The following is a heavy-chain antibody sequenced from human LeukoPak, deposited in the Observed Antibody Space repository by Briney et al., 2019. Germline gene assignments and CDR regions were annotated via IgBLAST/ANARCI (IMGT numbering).Heavy chain of an antibody. CDR2: IYHRGTT. D-gene: IGHD3-22*01. J-gene: IGHJ4*02. CDR1: GYSISSGYY. Sequence: SETLSLTCAVSGYSISSGYYWGWIRQSPGKGLEWIGSIYHRGTTYYNPSLKRRVTISVDTSKNQFSLKLSSVTAADTAVYYCARIAMFYYESSGYYSDYWGKGTLVTVSS. V-gene: IGHV4-38-2*01. CDR3: ARIAMFYYESSGYYSDY.